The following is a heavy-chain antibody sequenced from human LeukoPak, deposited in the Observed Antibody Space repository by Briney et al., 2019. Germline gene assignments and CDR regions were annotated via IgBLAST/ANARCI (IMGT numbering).Heavy chain of an antibody. J-gene: IGHJ5*02. Sequence: SETLSLTCTVSGGSISSYYWSWIRQPAGKGLEWIGRIYTSGSTNYNPSLKSRVTMSVDTSKNQFSLKLSSVTAADTAVYYCARVRLTIFGVVKGSTNWFDPWGQGTLVTVSS. CDR1: GGSISSYY. CDR3: ARVRLTIFGVVKGSTNWFDP. D-gene: IGHD3-3*01. V-gene: IGHV4-4*07. CDR2: IYTSGST.